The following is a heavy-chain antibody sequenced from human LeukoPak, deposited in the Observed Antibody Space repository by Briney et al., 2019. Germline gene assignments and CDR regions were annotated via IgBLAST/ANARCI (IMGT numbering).Heavy chain of an antibody. V-gene: IGHV4-34*01. CDR1: GGSFSGYY. J-gene: IGHJ4*02. CDR2: INHSGST. Sequence: SETLSLTCAVYGGSFSGYYWSWIRQPPGKGLEWIGEINHSGSTNYNPSLRSRVTISVDTSKNQFSLKLSSVTAADTAVYYCASGSSYFDYWGQGTLVTVSS. CDR3: ASGSSYFDY. D-gene: IGHD1-26*01.